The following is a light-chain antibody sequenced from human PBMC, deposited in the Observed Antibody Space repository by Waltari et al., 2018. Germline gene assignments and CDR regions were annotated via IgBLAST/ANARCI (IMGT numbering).Light chain of an antibody. J-gene: IGLJ1*01. Sequence: QSVLTQPPSVSAAPGQKVTVSCSGTTSNIGNYYVSWYQHLPGTAPKLLIFENSQRPSWIPDRFSGSKSGTAATLGITGLQTGDEADYYCGTWDSSLDSYVFGSGSKVTVL. CDR1: TSNIGNYY. V-gene: IGLV1-51*01. CDR2: ENS. CDR3: GTWDSSLDSYV.